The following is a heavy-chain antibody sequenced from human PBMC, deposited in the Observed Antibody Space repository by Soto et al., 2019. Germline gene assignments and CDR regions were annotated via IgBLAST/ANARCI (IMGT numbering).Heavy chain of an antibody. Sequence: HPGGSLRLSCAASGFTFNIYALHWVRQAPGKGLEWVAVISFDGTKKYYSDSVKGRFSISRDNSKNTLYLRMDSLRAEDTAVYYCAKDTQKDPPLNWFDPWGQGTLVTVSS. CDR1: GFTFNIYA. CDR3: AKDTQKDPPLNWFDP. J-gene: IGHJ5*02. CDR2: ISFDGTKK. V-gene: IGHV3-30-3*01.